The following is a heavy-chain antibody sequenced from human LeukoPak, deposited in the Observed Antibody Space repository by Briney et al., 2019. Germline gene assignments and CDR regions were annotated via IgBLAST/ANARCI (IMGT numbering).Heavy chain of an antibody. CDR1: GITLSSYG. D-gene: IGHD2/OR15-2a*01. V-gene: IGHV3-33*06. J-gene: IGHJ4*02. CDR3: AKDAWSQRYCLVH. CDR2: IWYDGSNK. Sequence: GGSLRLSCAASGITLSSYGMHWGRQAPGRGLEGVAIIWYDGSNKYYPDSVKGRFTISRDNSKNTLYLQMNSLRAEDTAGYDFAKDAWSQRYCLVHWGQRPLFPVSS.